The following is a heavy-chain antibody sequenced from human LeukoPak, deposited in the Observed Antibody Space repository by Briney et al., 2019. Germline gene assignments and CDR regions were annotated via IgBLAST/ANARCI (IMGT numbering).Heavy chain of an antibody. Sequence: SQTLSLTCTVSGGSISSGGYYWSWIRQHPGKGLEWIGYIYYSGSTYYNPSLKSRVTISVDTSKNQFSPKLSSVTAADTAVYYCARDPKFAWAFDIWGQGTMVTVSS. J-gene: IGHJ3*02. V-gene: IGHV4-31*03. CDR3: ARDPKFAWAFDI. CDR2: IYYSGST. CDR1: GGSISSGGYY.